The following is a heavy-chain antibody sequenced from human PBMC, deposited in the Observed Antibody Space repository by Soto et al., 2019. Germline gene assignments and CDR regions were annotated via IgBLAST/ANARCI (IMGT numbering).Heavy chain of an antibody. CDR2: IKSKTDGGTT. CDR3: TTDQNPYYDFWRGYFPGTDDAFDI. V-gene: IGHV3-15*01. J-gene: IGHJ3*02. CDR1: GFTFSNAW. D-gene: IGHD3-3*01. Sequence: GGSLRLSCAASGFTFSNAWMSWVRQAPGKGLEWVGRIKSKTDGGTTDYAAPVKGRFTISRDDSKNTLYLQMNSLKTEDTAVYYCTTDQNPYYDFWRGYFPGTDDAFDIWGQGTMVTV.